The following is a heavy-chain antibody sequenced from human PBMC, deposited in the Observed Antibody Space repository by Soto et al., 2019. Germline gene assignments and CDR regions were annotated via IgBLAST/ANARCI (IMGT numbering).Heavy chain of an antibody. CDR2: ISISSSTI. V-gene: IGHV3-48*02. J-gene: IGHJ5*02. CDR3: ARDDRIFGVVTTWFDP. Sequence: GGCLRLACAASRFTFSSYTIKWVRQAQWQGLEWVSYISISSSTIYYADSAKGRFTISRDNAKISLYLQMNSLRDEDTAVYYCARDDRIFGVVTTWFDPWGQGPLVPVPS. D-gene: IGHD3-3*01. CDR1: RFTFSSYT.